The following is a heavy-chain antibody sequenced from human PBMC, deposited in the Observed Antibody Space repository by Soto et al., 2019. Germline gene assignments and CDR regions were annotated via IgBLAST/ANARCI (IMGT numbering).Heavy chain of an antibody. CDR2: ISGSGGST. Sequence: GGSLRLSCAASGFTFSSYAMSWVRQAPGKGLEWVSAISGSGGSTYYADSVKGRFTISRDNSKNTLYLQMNSLRAEDTAVYYCAKAGIDIAARLVVYYYYYGMDVWGQGTTVTV. CDR3: AKAGIDIAARLVVYYYYYGMDV. V-gene: IGHV3-23*01. J-gene: IGHJ6*02. D-gene: IGHD6-6*01. CDR1: GFTFSSYA.